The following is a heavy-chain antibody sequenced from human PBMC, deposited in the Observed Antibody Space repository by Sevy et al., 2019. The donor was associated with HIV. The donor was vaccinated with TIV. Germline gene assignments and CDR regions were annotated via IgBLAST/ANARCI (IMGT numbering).Heavy chain of an antibody. Sequence: SENLSLTCTVSGGSISSSSYYWGWIRQPPGKGLEWIGSIYYSGSTYYNPSLKSRVTISVDTSKNQFSLKLSSVTAADTAVYYCARRLQQQLVFDYWGQGTLVTVSS. J-gene: IGHJ4*02. CDR2: IYYSGST. V-gene: IGHV4-39*01. CDR3: ARRLQQQLVFDY. D-gene: IGHD6-13*01. CDR1: GGSISSSSYY.